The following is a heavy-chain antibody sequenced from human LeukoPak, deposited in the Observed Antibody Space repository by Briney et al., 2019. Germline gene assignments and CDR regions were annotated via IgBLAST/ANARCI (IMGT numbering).Heavy chain of an antibody. V-gene: IGHV3-23*01. J-gene: IGHJ4*02. D-gene: IGHD2-15*01. CDR3: AKSRGYCSGGTCYCDY. Sequence: GGSLRLSCAASGFTFSNYATSWGRQAQGKGKEWVSAISGSGDNTYYADSVKGPLALSRDHSTNTVYLQMNSLRADDTAVYYCAKSRGYCSGGTCYCDYWGQGTLVTVSS. CDR2: ISGSGDNT. CDR1: GFTFSNYA.